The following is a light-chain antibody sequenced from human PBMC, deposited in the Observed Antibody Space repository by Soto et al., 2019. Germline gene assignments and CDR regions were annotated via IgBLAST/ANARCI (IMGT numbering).Light chain of an antibody. V-gene: IGKV3-20*01. Sequence: EIVLTQSPGTLSLSPGERATLSCRASQSLTSSYLAWYQQKPGQSPRLLIYGASRRATGIPDRFSGSGSGTDFTLTISRLEPEDFAVYYCQQYDASLWTFGQG. CDR3: QQYDASLWT. CDR2: GAS. J-gene: IGKJ1*01. CDR1: QSLTSSY.